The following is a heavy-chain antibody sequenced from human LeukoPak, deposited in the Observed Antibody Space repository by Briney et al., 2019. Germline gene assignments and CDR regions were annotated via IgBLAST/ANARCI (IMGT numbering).Heavy chain of an antibody. CDR3: ANGLEMATFNG. Sequence: GGSLRLSCAASGFTFGSYAVSWVRQAPGKGLEWVSGISGSGSTIYYADSVKGRFTISRDNSKNTLYLQINSLRAEDTAIYYCANGLEMATFNGWGQGTLVTVSS. V-gene: IGHV3-23*01. CDR2: ISGSGSTI. J-gene: IGHJ4*02. CDR1: GFTFGSYA. D-gene: IGHD5-24*01.